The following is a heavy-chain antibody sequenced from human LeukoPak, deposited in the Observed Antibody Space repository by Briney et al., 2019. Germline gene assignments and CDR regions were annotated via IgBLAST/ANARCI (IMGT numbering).Heavy chain of an antibody. V-gene: IGHV1-46*01. J-gene: IGHJ4*02. Sequence: AAVKVSCKASGYTFTSYYMHCVRQAPGQGLEWMGIINPSGGSTSYAQKFQGRVTMTRDTSTSTVYMELSSLRSEDTAVYYCATRYSYEYSFDYWGQGTLVTVSS. CDR2: INPSGGST. D-gene: IGHD5-18*01. CDR3: ATRYSYEYSFDY. CDR1: GYTFTSYY.